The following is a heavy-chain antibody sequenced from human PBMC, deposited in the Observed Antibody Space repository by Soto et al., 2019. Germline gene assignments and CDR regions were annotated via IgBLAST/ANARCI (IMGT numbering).Heavy chain of an antibody. V-gene: IGHV1-18*01. CDR3: ARDLAIAAAGPIVDY. CDR1: GYTFTSYG. J-gene: IGHJ4*02. CDR2: ISAYNGNT. Sequence: AASVKVSCKASGYTFTSYGISWVRQAPGQGLEWMGWISAYNGNTNYAQKLQGRVTMTTDTSTSTAYMELRSLRSDDTAVYYCARDLAIAAAGPIVDYWGQGTLVTVSS. D-gene: IGHD6-13*01.